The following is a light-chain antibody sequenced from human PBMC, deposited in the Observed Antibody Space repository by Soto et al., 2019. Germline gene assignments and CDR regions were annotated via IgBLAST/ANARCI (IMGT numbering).Light chain of an antibody. CDR1: SSDVGGYNY. Sequence: QSVLTQPPSASGSPGQSVTISCTGTSSDVGGYNYVSWYQQHPGKAPKLMIYEVSKRPSGVHDRFSGSKSGNTASLTVSGLQAEDEADYYCSSYAGSNTVLFGGGTKLTVL. J-gene: IGLJ2*01. CDR2: EVS. CDR3: SSYAGSNTVL. V-gene: IGLV2-8*01.